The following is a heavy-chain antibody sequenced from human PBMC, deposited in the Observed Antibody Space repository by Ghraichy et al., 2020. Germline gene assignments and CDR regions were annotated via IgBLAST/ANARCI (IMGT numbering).Heavy chain of an antibody. CDR2: ISSSSSTI. Sequence: GGSLRLSCAASGFTFSSYSMNWVRQAPGKGLEWVSYISSSSSTIYYADSVKGRFTISRDNAKNSLYLQMNSLRAEDTAVYYCARDPTVFDFWSVPGWFDPWGQGTLVTVSS. J-gene: IGHJ5*02. V-gene: IGHV3-48*01. CDR1: GFTFSSYS. D-gene: IGHD3-3*01. CDR3: ARDPTVFDFWSVPGWFDP.